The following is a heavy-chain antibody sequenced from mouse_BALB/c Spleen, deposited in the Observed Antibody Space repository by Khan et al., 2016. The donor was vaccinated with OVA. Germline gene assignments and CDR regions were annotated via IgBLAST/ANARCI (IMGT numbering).Heavy chain of an antibody. Sequence: EVQLQESGPSLVKPSQTLSLACSVTGDSITSGYWTWIRKFPGNKLEYMGYMIYSGDTYYNPSLKSRISITRHTSKNQYYLQLNSVTTEDTATYXCARSTYRYAFAYWGQGTLVTVSA. CDR1: GDSITSGY. J-gene: IGHJ3*01. CDR2: MIYSGDT. CDR3: ARSTYRYAFAY. D-gene: IGHD2-14*01. V-gene: IGHV3-8*02.